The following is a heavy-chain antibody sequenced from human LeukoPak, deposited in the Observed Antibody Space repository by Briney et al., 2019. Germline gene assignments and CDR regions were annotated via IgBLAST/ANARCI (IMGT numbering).Heavy chain of an antibody. V-gene: IGHV1-2*02. CDR1: GYSFTDYY. D-gene: IGHD2-21*01. CDR3: ARADRLDGGPYLIGP. J-gene: IGHJ5*02. Sequence: GASVKVSCKTSGYSFTDYYMHWERQAPGQGLEWMGWINPNSGGTSSAQKFQGRVTMTRDTSITTVYMEVSWLTSDDTAIYYCARADRLDGGPYLIGPWGQGTLVTVSS. CDR2: INPNSGGT.